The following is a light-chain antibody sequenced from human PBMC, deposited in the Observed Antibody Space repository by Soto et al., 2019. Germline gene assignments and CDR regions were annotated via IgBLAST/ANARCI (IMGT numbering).Light chain of an antibody. CDR1: QGVSSY. CDR2: DAS. V-gene: IGKV3D-11*01. Sequence: EIVLTQSPATLSLSPGERATLSCRASQGVSSYLAWYQQKPGQAPRLLIYDASNRATGIPARFSGSGPGTDFTLTISSLEPEDFAVYYCQQRSNWPPFGQGTRLEIK. CDR3: QQRSNWPP. J-gene: IGKJ5*01.